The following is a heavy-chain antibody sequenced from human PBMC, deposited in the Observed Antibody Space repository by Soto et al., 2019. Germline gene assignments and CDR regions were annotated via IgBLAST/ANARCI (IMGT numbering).Heavy chain of an antibody. J-gene: IGHJ4*02. D-gene: IGHD5-12*01. V-gene: IGHV3-7*01. CDR1: GFTFSSYW. Sequence: EVQLVESGGGLVQPGGSLRLSCAASGFTFSSYWMSWVRQAPGMXXEWVTNIKQDGREKYYVDSVKGRFTISRDNAKNSLYLQMNSLRAEDTAVYYCAREVNIVATTGFDYWGQGTLVTVSS. CDR2: IKQDGREK. CDR3: AREVNIVATTGFDY.